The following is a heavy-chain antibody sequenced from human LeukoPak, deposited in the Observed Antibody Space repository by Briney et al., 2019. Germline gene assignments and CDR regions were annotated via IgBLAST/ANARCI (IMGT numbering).Heavy chain of an antibody. Sequence: GGSLRLSCAASGFTVSSNYMSWVRQAPGKGLEWVSVIYSGGSTYYADSVKGRFTISRDNSKNTLYLQMNSLRAEDTAVYYCARDPGYCSGGSCYSFLYWGQGTLVTVS. CDR2: IYSGGST. CDR1: GFTVSSNY. CDR3: ARDPGYCSGGSCYSFLY. J-gene: IGHJ4*02. V-gene: IGHV3-66*01. D-gene: IGHD2-15*01.